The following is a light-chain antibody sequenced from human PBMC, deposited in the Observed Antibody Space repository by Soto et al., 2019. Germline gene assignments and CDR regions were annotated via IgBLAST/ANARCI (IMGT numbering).Light chain of an antibody. CDR3: CSYAGTYTWL. V-gene: IGLV2-11*01. Sequence: QSVLTQPRSVSGSPGQSVTISCTGTSSDVGGYNYVSWYQQQYPGKAPKLMIYDVSKRPSGVPDRFSGSKSGNTASLTISGLQAEDEADYYCCSYAGTYTWLFGGGTKLTVL. CDR1: SSDVGGYNY. J-gene: IGLJ3*02. CDR2: DVS.